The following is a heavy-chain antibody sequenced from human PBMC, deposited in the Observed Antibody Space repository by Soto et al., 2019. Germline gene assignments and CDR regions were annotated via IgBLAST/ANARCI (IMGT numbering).Heavy chain of an antibody. CDR1: GFTFSSYW. D-gene: IGHD3-10*01. CDR2: IKQDGSEK. V-gene: IGHV3-7*01. CDR3: AREVQGSGSYYNPYYYYYYMDV. J-gene: IGHJ6*03. Sequence: GGSLRLSCAASGFTFSSYWMSWVRQAPGKGLEWVANIKQDGSEKYYVDSVKGRFTISRGNAKNSLYLQMNSLRAEDTAVYYCAREVQGSGSYYNPYYYYYYMDVWGKGTTVTVSS.